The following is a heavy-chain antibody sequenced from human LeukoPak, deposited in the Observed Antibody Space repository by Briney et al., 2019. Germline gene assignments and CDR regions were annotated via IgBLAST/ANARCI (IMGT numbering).Heavy chain of an antibody. V-gene: IGHV4-34*01. D-gene: IGHD6-13*01. CDR2: INHSGST. J-gene: IGHJ5*02. CDR3: ARHPVIAAASYNWFDP. Sequence: SETLSLTCAVYGGSFSGYYWSWIRQPPGKGLEWIGEINHSGSTNYNPSLKSRVTISVDTSKNQFSLKLSSVTAADTAVYYCARHPVIAAASYNWFDPWGQVTLVTVSS. CDR1: GGSFSGYY.